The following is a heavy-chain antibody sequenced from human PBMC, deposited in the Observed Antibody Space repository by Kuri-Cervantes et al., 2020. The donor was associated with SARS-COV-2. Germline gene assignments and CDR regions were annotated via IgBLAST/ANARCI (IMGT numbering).Heavy chain of an antibody. D-gene: IGHD2-8*01. V-gene: IGHV4-61*01. CDR3: ARVPRFCTNGVCYAFDI. Sequence: SETLSLTCAVSGYSISSGYYWGWIRQPPGKGLEWIGYIYYSGSTNYNPSLKSRVTISVDTSKNQFSLKLSSVTAADTAVYYCARVPRFCTNGVCYAFDIWGQGTMVTVSS. CDR2: IYYSGST. J-gene: IGHJ3*02. CDR1: GYSISSGYY.